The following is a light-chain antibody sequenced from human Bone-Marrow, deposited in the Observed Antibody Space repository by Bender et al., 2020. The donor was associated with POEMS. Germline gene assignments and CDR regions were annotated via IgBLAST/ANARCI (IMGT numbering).Light chain of an antibody. CDR2: DVS. CDR3: CSSAGSGSYV. Sequence: QSALTQPASVSGSPGQSITISCTGSSSDVGGYNYVSWYQQRPGNAPKFMIYDVSHRPSGVSNRFSGSKSGNTASLTISGLQAEDEADYYCCSSAGSGSYVFGTGTKVTVL. V-gene: IGLV2-23*02. CDR1: SSDVGGYNY. J-gene: IGLJ1*01.